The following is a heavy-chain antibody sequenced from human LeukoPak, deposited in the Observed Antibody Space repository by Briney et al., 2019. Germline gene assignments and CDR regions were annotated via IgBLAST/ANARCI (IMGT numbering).Heavy chain of an antibody. V-gene: IGHV1-2*02. CDR3: ARGVSSGYDS. CDR2: INPNSGGA. Sequence: GASVKVSCKASGYTFTDYNIHWVRQAPGQGLEFVAWINPNSGGANYAQKFQGRVTTTRDTSITTAYMELSSLRSDDTAVYYCARGVSSGYDSWGQATLVTVSS. CDR1: GYTFTDYN. J-gene: IGHJ4*02. D-gene: IGHD5-12*01.